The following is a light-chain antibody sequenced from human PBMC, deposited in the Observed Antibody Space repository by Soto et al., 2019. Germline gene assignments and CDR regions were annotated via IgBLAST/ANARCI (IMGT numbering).Light chain of an antibody. J-gene: IGKJ1*01. Sequence: EIVMTQSPATLSVSPGERATLSCRASQSVSSYLAWYQQKPGQPPNLLIFGASHRAPDIPDRFSGSGSGTDFTLTISRLESEDFAVYYCQVYGRSPLNLTFGPGTKVDIK. CDR2: GAS. CDR1: QSVSSY. CDR3: QVYGRSPLNLT. V-gene: IGKV3-20*01.